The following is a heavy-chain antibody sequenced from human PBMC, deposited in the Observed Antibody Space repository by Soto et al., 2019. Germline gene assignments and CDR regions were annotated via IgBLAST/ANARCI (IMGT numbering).Heavy chain of an antibody. D-gene: IGHD2-15*01. Sequence: QVQLVQSGAEVKKPGASVKVSCKASGYTFTGYYMHWVRQAPGRGLAWMGWINPNSGGTNYAQKFQGWVIMTRDTSLSTAYLELSSLRSADAAVYDCARDTWYDAFDILVQWPMLTVSS. V-gene: IGHV1-2*04. CDR3: ARDTWYDAFDI. J-gene: IGHJ3*02. CDR2: INPNSGGT. CDR1: GYTFTGYY.